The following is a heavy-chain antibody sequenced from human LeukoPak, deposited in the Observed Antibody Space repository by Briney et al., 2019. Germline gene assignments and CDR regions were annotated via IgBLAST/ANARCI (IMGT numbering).Heavy chain of an antibody. CDR3: VRAYSSGWYVFDY. J-gene: IGHJ4*02. Sequence: GGSLRLSCAASGFTFTDHYMSWVRKAPGKGLEWVSYISSGGDIIYYADSVKGRFTVSRDNAKNSLYLQMNSLRAEDTAVYYCVRAYSSGWYVFDYWGQGTLVTVSS. D-gene: IGHD6-19*01. CDR2: ISSGGDII. V-gene: IGHV3-11*04. CDR1: GFTFTDHY.